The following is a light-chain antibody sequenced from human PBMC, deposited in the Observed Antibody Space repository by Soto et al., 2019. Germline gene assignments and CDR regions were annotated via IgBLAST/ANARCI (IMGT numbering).Light chain of an antibody. J-gene: IGKJ2*01. CDR1: QSISSY. CDR3: QQSYSTFVT. V-gene: IGKV1-39*01. CDR2: AAS. Sequence: SQMTQSPSSLSASVGDRVTITCRASQSISSYLNWYQQKPGKAPKLLIYAASSLQSGVPSRFSGSGSGTDFTLTISSLQPEDFAPYYCQQSYSTFVTFGQGTKVDIK.